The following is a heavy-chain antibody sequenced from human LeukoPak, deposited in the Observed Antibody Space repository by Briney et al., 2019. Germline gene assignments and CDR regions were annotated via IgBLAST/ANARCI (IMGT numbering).Heavy chain of an antibody. D-gene: IGHD1-26*01. CDR3: ARGLSLVGATNDY. Sequence: SETLSLTCGVYGGSFSGYYWTWIRQSPGMGLEWIGEIIHSGSTNYNPSLTSRVTISVDTSKNQFSLKLSSVTAADTAVYYCARGLSLVGATNDYWGQETLVTVSS. V-gene: IGHV4-34*01. CDR2: IIHSGST. CDR1: GGSFSGYY. J-gene: IGHJ4*02.